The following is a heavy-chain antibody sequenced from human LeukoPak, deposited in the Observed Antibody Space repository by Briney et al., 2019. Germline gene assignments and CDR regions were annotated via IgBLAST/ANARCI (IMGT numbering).Heavy chain of an antibody. V-gene: IGHV1-46*01. Sequence: EASVKVSCKASGYTFTSYYMHWVRQAPGQGLEWMGIINPSGGSTSYAQKFQGRVTMTRDTSTSTVYMELSSLRSEDTAVYYCAREHMSRGSGELLSNNWFDPWGQGTLVTVSS. CDR1: GYTFTSYY. CDR3: AREHMSRGSGELLSNNWFDP. D-gene: IGHD3-10*01. J-gene: IGHJ5*02. CDR2: INPSGGST.